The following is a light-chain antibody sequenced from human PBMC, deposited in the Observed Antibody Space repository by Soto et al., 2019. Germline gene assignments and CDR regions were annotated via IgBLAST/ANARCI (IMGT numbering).Light chain of an antibody. J-gene: IGKJ1*01. Sequence: DIQMTQSPSTLSASVGDRVTITCRASQSISSWLAWYQQKPGTAPKLLIYKASTLQSGVPSRFSGSGSGTESTPTISSLQPDDSATYYCQQYRDNWTFGQGTKVEIK. V-gene: IGKV1-5*03. CDR3: QQYRDNWT. CDR1: QSISSW. CDR2: KAS.